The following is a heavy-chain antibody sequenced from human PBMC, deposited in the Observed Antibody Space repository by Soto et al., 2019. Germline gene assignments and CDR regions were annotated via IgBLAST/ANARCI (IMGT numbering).Heavy chain of an antibody. CDR2: IKDGGDET. CDR1: AFSLSSYW. Sequence: GGSLRLSCAASAFSLSSYWMYWVLQTPGKGLVWVARIKDGGDETSYAESVKGRFTISRDNAKNTLHLQMSSLRSEDTAVYYCVRFSGLDVWGQGTTVTVSS. V-gene: IGHV3-74*01. CDR3: VRFSGLDV. J-gene: IGHJ6*02.